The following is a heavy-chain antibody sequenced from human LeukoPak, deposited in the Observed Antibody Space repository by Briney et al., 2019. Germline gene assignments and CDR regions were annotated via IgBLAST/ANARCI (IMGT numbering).Heavy chain of an antibody. V-gene: IGHV3-23*01. CDR2: ISGGADNT. D-gene: IGHD5-12*01. Sequence: GGSLRLSCAASGFTFNRYAMSWVRQAPGKGLEWVSAISGGADNTYYADSVKGRFTISRDNAKNTLYLHMNSLRADDTAVYYCARNSGYDVTFDSWGQGTLVTVSS. CDR1: GFTFNRYA. J-gene: IGHJ4*02. CDR3: ARNSGYDVTFDS.